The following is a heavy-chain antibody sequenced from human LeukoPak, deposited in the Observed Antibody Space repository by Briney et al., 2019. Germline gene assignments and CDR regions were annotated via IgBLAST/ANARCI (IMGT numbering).Heavy chain of an antibody. CDR3: ACTDIVVVPAAISWDY. CDR1: GGSFSGYY. Sequence: SETLSLTCAVYGGSFSGYYWSWIRQPPGKGLEWIGEINHSGSTNYSPSLKSRVTISVDTSKNQFSLKLSSVTAADTAVYYCACTDIVVVPAAISWDYWGQGTLVTVSS. CDR2: INHSGST. J-gene: IGHJ4*02. V-gene: IGHV4-34*01. D-gene: IGHD2-2*01.